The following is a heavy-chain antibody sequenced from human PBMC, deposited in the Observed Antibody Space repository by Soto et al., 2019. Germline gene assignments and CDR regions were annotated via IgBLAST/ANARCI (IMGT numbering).Heavy chain of an antibody. V-gene: IGHV3-11*01. J-gene: IGHJ4*02. CDR3: VRDRRISGINRGLDY. CDR2: ISSSSDTI. D-gene: IGHD1-20*01. CDR1: GFIFSDYH. Sequence: LRLSCAASGFIFSDYHMTWIRQAPGKGLELVAYISSSSDTIYYADSVKGRFTISRDNGKDALFLQMSSLRAEDTAVYYRVRDRRISGINRGLDYWGRGTLVTVSS.